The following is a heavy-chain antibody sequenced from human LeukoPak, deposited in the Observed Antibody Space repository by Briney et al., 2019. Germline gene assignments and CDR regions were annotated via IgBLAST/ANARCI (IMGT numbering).Heavy chain of an antibody. Sequence: GGSLRLSCAASGFTFSSYSMNWVRQAPGKGLEWVSYISSSSSTIYYADSVKGRFTISRDNAKNSLYLQMNSLRAEDTAVYYCARDGYCSGGSCYLFDYWGQGTLVTVSS. CDR3: ARDGYCSGGSCYLFDY. CDR1: GFTFSSYS. D-gene: IGHD2-15*01. V-gene: IGHV3-48*01. J-gene: IGHJ4*02. CDR2: ISSSSSTI.